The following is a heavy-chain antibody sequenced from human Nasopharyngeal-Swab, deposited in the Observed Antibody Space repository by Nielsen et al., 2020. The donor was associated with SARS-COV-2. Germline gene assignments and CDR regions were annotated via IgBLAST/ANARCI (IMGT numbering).Heavy chain of an antibody. D-gene: IGHD4-17*01. CDR2: IYYRSKWYN. CDR3: ARARGAYGDYYYYYYTDV. V-gene: IGHV6-1*01. J-gene: IGHJ6*03. Sequence: WIRQPPVKGLEWMGRIYYRSKWYNDYAVSVKSRITINPDTSKNQFSLHLNSVTPEDTAVYYCARARGAYGDYYYYYYTDVWGKGTTVTVSS.